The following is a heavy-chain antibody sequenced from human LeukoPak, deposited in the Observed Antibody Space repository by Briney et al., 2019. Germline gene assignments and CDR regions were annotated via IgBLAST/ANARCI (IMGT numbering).Heavy chain of an antibody. D-gene: IGHD6-19*01. V-gene: IGHV1-69*01. Sequence: GSSVKVSCKASGGTFSSYAISWVRQAPGQGLEWMGGIIPIFGTANYAQKFQGRVTITADESTSTAYMELSSLRSEDTAVYYCARDLYHSSGWDPYNHQNGAEYFQHWGQGTLVTVSS. J-gene: IGHJ1*01. CDR2: IIPIFGTA. CDR3: ARDLYHSSGWDPYNHQNGAEYFQH. CDR1: GGTFSSYA.